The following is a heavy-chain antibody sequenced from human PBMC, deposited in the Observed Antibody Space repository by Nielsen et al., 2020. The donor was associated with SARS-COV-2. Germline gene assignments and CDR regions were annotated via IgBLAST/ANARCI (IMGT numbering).Heavy chain of an antibody. CDR1: GGSISSRSYY. J-gene: IGHJ4*02. CDR2: IFYSGNT. Sequence: SETLSLTCTVSGGSISSRSYYWGWIRQPPGKGLEWIGSIFYSGNTYYSPSLRSRVVISVDTSRTQFSLRLSSVTAADTAVYYCARDDGPRRNYGGGFDYWGQGTLVTVSS. CDR3: ARDDGPRRNYGGGFDY. D-gene: IGHD1-7*01. V-gene: IGHV4-39*07.